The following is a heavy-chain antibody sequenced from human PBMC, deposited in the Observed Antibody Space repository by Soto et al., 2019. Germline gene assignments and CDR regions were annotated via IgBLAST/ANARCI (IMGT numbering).Heavy chain of an antibody. CDR2: IYHSGST. J-gene: IGHJ5*02. Sequence: SETLSLTCAVSGYSISSGYYWGWIRQPPGKGLEWIGYIYHSGSTYYNPSLKSRVTISVDTSKNQFSLKLSSVTAADTAVYYCARGRSITNDWFDPWGQGTPVTVS. CDR1: GYSISSGYY. D-gene: IGHD3-10*01. V-gene: IGHV4-38-2*01. CDR3: ARGRSITNDWFDP.